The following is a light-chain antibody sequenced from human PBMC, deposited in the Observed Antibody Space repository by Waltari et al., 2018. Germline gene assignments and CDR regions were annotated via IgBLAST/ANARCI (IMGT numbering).Light chain of an antibody. CDR2: EVT. J-gene: IGLJ3*02. CDR3: MSYAGSNTWV. V-gene: IGLV2-8*01. Sequence: QSALTQPPPASGPPGQSATISCTGPSSALGGYNYVCWYQQHPGKAPKLMFYEVTKRPSGVPDRFSGSRSGNTASLTVSGLQAEDEADYYCMSYAGSNTWVFGGGTKLTVL. CDR1: SSALGGYNY.